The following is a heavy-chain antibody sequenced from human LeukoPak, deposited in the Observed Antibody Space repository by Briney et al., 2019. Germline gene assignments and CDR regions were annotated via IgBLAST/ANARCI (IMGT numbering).Heavy chain of an antibody. D-gene: IGHD3-10*01. J-gene: IGHJ6*03. CDR1: GFTVSSNY. CDR3: ARTRARLWFGDNYYMDV. CDR2: IYSGGST. V-gene: IGHV3-66*01. Sequence: GGSLRLSCAASGFTVSSNYMSWVRQAPGKGLEWVSVIYSGGSTYYADSVKGRFTISRDNAKNSLYLQMNSLRAEDTAVYYCARTRARLWFGDNYYMDVWGKGTTVTISS.